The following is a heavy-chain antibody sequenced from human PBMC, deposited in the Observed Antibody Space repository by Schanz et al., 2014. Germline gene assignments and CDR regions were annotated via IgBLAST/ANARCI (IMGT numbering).Heavy chain of an antibody. V-gene: IGHV3-23*04. J-gene: IGHJ5*02. Sequence: EVKMVESGGGLAQPGGSLRLSCAASGFTLSNYAMSWVRQAPGKGLEWVSALSEGGGGTHYADSVRGRFTISSDSSKNTLYLQMSSLRADDTAVYYCAKAADWPVTRFDPWGQGTLVTVSS. CDR1: GFTLSNYA. D-gene: IGHD3-9*01. CDR2: LSEGGGGT. CDR3: AKAADWPVTRFDP.